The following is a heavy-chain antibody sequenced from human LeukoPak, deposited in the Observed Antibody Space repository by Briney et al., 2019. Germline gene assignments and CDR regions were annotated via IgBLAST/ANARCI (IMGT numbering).Heavy chain of an antibody. V-gene: IGHV4-59*12. J-gene: IGHJ5*02. D-gene: IGHD3-3*01. CDR1: GGSISSYY. CDR2: IYYSGST. CDR3: ARDIPFYDFWSGYSTGNWFDP. Sequence: PSETLSLTCTVSGGSISSYYWSWIRQPPGKGLEWIGYIYYSGSTNYNPSLKSRVTMSVDTSKNQFSLKLSSVTAADTAVYYCARDIPFYDFWSGYSTGNWFDPWGQGTLVTVSS.